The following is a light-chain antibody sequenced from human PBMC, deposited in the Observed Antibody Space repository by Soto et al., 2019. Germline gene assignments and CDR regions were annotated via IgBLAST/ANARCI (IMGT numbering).Light chain of an antibody. CDR1: QTSNW. CDR3: QQYNNYSPRT. CDR2: KAS. V-gene: IGKV1-5*03. J-gene: IGKJ1*01. Sequence: DIQMTQSPSTLSASVGDRVTITCRASQTSNWLAWYQQKPGKAPKLLIYKASSLESGVPSRFSGSGSGTEFTLTISSLQPDDFATYDCQQYNNYSPRTFGQGTKVESK.